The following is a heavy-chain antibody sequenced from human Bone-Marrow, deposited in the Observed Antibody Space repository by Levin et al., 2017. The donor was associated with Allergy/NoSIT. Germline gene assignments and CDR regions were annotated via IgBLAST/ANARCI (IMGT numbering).Heavy chain of an antibody. D-gene: IGHD2-21*02. J-gene: IGHJ4*02. CDR2: ISFDGSTK. Sequence: PGGSLRLSCAASGFTFNHYGMHWVRQTPGKGLEWVAVISFDGSTKYYADSVKGRFTISRDNSKNTVYLQMNSLRPEDTAVYYCAKDLLVVVSALLDYWGQGTLVTVSS. CDR3: AKDLLVVVSALLDY. CDR1: GFTFNHYG. V-gene: IGHV3-30*18.